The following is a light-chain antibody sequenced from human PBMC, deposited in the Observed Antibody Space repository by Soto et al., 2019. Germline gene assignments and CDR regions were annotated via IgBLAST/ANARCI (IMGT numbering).Light chain of an antibody. CDR2: WAS. Sequence: DIVLTQXXDSLAVSLGGRATXNGKCGESLLYASNNKNYLAWYQQKPRQPPKLLIYWASTREFGVPDRFSGSGSGTDFTLTINSLQAEDVAVYYCQQYYSVPLTFGGGTKVDIK. CDR1: ESLLYASNNKNY. J-gene: IGKJ4*01. CDR3: QQYYSVPLT. V-gene: IGKV4-1*01.